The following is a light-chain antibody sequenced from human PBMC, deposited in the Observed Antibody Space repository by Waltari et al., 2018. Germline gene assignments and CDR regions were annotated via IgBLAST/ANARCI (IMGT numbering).Light chain of an antibody. Sequence: PGQPARITCGGNTIGGKSVHWYQQKPGQAPVLVVYDDRDRPSGIPGRFSGSNSGNTATLTISRVEAGDEADYYCQVWDNTSDRVVFGGGTRLTVL. V-gene: IGLV3-21*02. CDR1: TIGGKS. CDR3: QVWDNTSDRVV. J-gene: IGLJ2*01. CDR2: DDR.